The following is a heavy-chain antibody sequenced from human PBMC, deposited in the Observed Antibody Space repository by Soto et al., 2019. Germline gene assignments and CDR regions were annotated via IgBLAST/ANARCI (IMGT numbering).Heavy chain of an antibody. CDR1: GFSLTTSGVG. CDR3: AHRVLRTVFGLVTTTAIYFDF. CDR2: FYWDDDK. Sequence: QITLNESGPTQVKPRQTLTLTCTFSGFSLTTSGVGLGWIRQSPGKAPEWLALFYWDDDKRYSPSLKGRLTITKDTSKNQVVLTMADLDPADTATYYCAHRVLRTVFGLVTTTAIYFDFWGQGTPVAVSS. D-gene: IGHD3-3*01. V-gene: IGHV2-5*02. J-gene: IGHJ4*02.